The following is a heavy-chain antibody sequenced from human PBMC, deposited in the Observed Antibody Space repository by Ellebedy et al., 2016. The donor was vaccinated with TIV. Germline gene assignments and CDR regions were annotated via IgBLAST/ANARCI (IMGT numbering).Heavy chain of an antibody. V-gene: IGHV1-2*02. CDR3: ARGNPFYFGAHHFDSGGYDPLDM. D-gene: IGHD3-22*01. CDR2: LNPSTGAT. Sequence: AASVKVSCKASGYTFIGYYIHWVRQAPGQGLEWMGWLNPSTGATNYAYRFQDRVTMTGDTSTSTADMDLSRLMSDDAAVYYCARGNPFYFGAHHFDSGGYDPLDMWGQGTLVSVSS. J-gene: IGHJ3*02. CDR1: GYTFIGYY.